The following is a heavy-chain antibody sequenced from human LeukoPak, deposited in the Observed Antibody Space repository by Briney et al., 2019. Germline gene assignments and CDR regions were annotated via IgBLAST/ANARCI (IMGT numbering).Heavy chain of an antibody. Sequence: PSETLSLTCTVSGAYMNDYYWNWIRQPPGKGLEWIGYIYNTGRSKHNPSLKSRLAISFDTSKNQFSLTLSSVTVADTAVYYCAREQDGSGWGWLDPWGQGTLVTVSS. CDR2: IYNTGRS. D-gene: IGHD3-22*01. J-gene: IGHJ5*02. V-gene: IGHV4-59*12. CDR1: GAYMNDYY. CDR3: AREQDGSGWGWLDP.